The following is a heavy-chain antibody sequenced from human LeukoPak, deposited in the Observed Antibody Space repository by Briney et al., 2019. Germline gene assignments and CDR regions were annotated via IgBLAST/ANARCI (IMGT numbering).Heavy chain of an antibody. CDR3: ARDIISFIEGVIQD. Sequence: GGSLRLSCAASGFTFSSYAMSWVRQAPGKGLEWVSAISGSGGSTYYADSVKGRFTISRDNSKNTLYLQTNILRAEDTAVYYCARDIISFIEGVIQDWGQGTLVTVSS. CDR2: ISGSGGST. CDR1: GFTFSSYA. J-gene: IGHJ4*02. V-gene: IGHV3-23*01. D-gene: IGHD3-16*02.